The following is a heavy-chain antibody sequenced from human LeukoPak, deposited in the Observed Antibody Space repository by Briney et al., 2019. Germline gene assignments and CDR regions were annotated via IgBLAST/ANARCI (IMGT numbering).Heavy chain of an antibody. Sequence: GGSLRLSCAASRFTFSSYAMSWVRQAPGKGLDWVSAISGSGGSTYYADSVKGRFTISRDNSKNTLYLQMNSLRAEDTAVYYCARGRAYYYDSSGYYRGAGDYWGQGTLVTVSS. CDR2: ISGSGGST. CDR1: RFTFSSYA. V-gene: IGHV3-23*01. CDR3: ARGRAYYYDSSGYYRGAGDY. J-gene: IGHJ4*02. D-gene: IGHD3-22*01.